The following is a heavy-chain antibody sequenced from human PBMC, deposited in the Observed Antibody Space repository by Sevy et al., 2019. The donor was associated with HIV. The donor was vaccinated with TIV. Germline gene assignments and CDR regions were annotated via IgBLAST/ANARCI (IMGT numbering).Heavy chain of an antibody. D-gene: IGHD5-18*01. Sequence: SETLSLTCSVSGDSLTSADYYWSWVRQAPGKGLEWIGYFFHSGPFHYSPTFKSRLSISVDASKNQFSLKLTSVTAADSAVYYGARSQNVDSAPFDYWGQGTPVTVSS. J-gene: IGHJ4*02. CDR1: GDSLTSADYY. CDR3: ARSQNVDSAPFDY. V-gene: IGHV4-30-4*01. CDR2: FFHSGPF.